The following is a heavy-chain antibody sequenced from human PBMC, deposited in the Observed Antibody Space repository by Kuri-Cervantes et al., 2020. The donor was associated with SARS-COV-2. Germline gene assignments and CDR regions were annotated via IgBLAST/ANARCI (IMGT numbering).Heavy chain of an antibody. D-gene: IGHD2-2*01. V-gene: IGHV4-39*01. CDR3: ASRGLTVVPT. Sequence: SETLSLTCTVSGDTISSYSGSFHYWPWIRQPPGKGLEWIGSIYHDGSTYSNPSLKGRVTISVDTSKNQISLKLSSVTAADTAVYYCASRGLTVVPTWGQRILVTVSS. CDR2: IYHDGST. CDR1: GDTISSYSGSFHY. J-gene: IGHJ4*02.